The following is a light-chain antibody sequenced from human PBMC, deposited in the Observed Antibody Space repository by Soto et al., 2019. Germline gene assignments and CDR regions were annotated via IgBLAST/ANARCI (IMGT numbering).Light chain of an antibody. Sequence: DIPMTQSPSSLSASVGDRVTITCRASQGISNYLAWYQQKPGKVPKLLIYAASTLQSGVPSRFSGSGSRTDLTLTISILQPEDVATYYCQKYNSAPFTFGAGTKVDIK. CDR2: AAS. J-gene: IGKJ3*01. CDR1: QGISNY. CDR3: QKYNSAPFT. V-gene: IGKV1-27*01.